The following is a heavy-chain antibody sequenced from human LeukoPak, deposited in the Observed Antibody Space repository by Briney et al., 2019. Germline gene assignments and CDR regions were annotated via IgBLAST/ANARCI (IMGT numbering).Heavy chain of an antibody. D-gene: IGHD1-14*01. CDR1: GFTFSSYS. V-gene: IGHV3-21*01. CDR3: ARVGPPPINIFDY. CDR2: ISSSSSYI. J-gene: IGHJ4*02. Sequence: KPGGSLRLSCAASGFTFSSYSMNWVRQALGKGLEWVSSISSSSSYIYYADSVKGRFTISRDNAKNSLYLQMNSLRAEDTAVYYCARVGPPPINIFDYWGQGTLVTVSS.